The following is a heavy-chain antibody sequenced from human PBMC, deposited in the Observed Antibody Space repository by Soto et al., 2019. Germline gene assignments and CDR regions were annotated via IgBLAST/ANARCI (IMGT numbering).Heavy chain of an antibody. J-gene: IGHJ3*02. V-gene: IGHV3-48*03. Sequence: GGSLRLSCAASGFTFSSYEMKWVRQAPGKGLEWVSYISSSGSTIYYADSVKGRFTISRDNAKNSLYLQMNSLRAEDTAVYYCARETPSLTMVRGVIPPHAFDIWGQGTMVTVSS. D-gene: IGHD3-10*01. CDR1: GFTFSSYE. CDR3: ARETPSLTMVRGVIPPHAFDI. CDR2: ISSSGSTI.